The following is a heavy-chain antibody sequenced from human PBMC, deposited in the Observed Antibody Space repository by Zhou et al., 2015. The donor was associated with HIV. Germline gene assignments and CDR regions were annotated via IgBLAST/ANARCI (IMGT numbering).Heavy chain of an antibody. V-gene: IGHV1-69*17. D-gene: IGHD2/OR15-2a*01. CDR2: ITPMFDIH. J-gene: IGHJ3*02. Sequence: LVQSGTEVRKPGSSVKVSCKASGGTFSGSDLSWVRQAPGQGLEWMGRITPMFDIHTYAEKFRARLNITVDRHTSAAYMELSSLTSEDTAVYYCAKVFRSVKLLVLLTHDAFDIWGQGTMVTVSS. CDR1: GGTFSGSD. CDR3: AKVFRSVKLLVLLTHDAFDI.